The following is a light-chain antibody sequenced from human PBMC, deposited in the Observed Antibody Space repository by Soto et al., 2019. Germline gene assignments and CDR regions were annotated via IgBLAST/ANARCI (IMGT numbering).Light chain of an antibody. Sequence: DIQMTQSPSTLSASVGDRVTITCRASQSISSWLAWYQQKPGKAPKLLIYDASSLESGVPSRFSGSGSGTEFTLTISSLQPDDFATYYSHQYNSYPWTFRQGTEV. CDR1: QSISSW. V-gene: IGKV1-5*01. J-gene: IGKJ1*01. CDR3: HQYNSYPWT. CDR2: DAS.